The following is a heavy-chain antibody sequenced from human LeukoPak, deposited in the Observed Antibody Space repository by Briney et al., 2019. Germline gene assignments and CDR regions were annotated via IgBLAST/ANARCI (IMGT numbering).Heavy chain of an antibody. CDR3: ARDPGDLGILRAFDI. CDR2: IVVGSANT. D-gene: IGHD2-15*01. CDR1: GFTFTTSA. V-gene: IGHV1-58*02. J-gene: IGHJ3*02. Sequence: SVKVSCKASGFTFTTSAMQWVRQARGQRLEWIGWIVVGSANTDYAQKFQERVTITRDMSTSTAYMELSSLRSEDTAVYYCARDPGDLGILRAFDIWGQGTMVTVSS.